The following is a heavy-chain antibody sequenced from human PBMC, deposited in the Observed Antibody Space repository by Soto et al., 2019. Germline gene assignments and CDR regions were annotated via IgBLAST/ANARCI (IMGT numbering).Heavy chain of an antibody. CDR3: ASQSTGWP. CDR1: GYPFIAYN. J-gene: IGHJ5*02. Sequence: QVQLVQSGAEVKKPGASVKVSCKTSGYPFIAYNIHWVRQAPGQGLEWMGWINPANGGTNYAQKFQGRVSMTRDTSINTAFMELSRLRFGDTAMYWCASQSTGWPWGQGTLVTVSS. CDR2: INPANGGT. V-gene: IGHV1-2*02. D-gene: IGHD6-19*01.